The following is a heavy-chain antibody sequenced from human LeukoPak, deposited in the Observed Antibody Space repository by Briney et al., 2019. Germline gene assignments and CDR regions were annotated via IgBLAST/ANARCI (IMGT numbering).Heavy chain of an antibody. J-gene: IGHJ1*01. D-gene: IGHD1-26*01. CDR2: IKPDGSEK. Sequence: GGSLRLSCAASGFTFSSYWMTWVRQAPGKGLEWVANIKPDGSEKYYADSMKGRFTVSRDNAKNSLYLQINSLRAEDTAVYYCARDQVYSGSYLRYFQRWGQGTLVTVSS. CDR3: ARDQVYSGSYLRYFQR. V-gene: IGHV3-7*03. CDR1: GFTFSSYW.